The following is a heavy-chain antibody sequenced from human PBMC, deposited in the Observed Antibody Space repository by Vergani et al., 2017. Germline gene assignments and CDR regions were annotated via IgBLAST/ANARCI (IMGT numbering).Heavy chain of an antibody. V-gene: IGHV3-9*01. Sequence: EVQLVESGGGLVQPGRFLRLSCAASGFTFDDYAMHWVRQAPGKGLEWVSGISWNSGSIGYADSVKGRFTISRDNAKNSLYLQMNSLRAEDTALYYCAKATAAGFYWGQGTLVTVSS. CDR3: AKATAAGFY. CDR2: ISWNSGSI. J-gene: IGHJ4*02. CDR1: GFTFDDYA. D-gene: IGHD6-13*01.